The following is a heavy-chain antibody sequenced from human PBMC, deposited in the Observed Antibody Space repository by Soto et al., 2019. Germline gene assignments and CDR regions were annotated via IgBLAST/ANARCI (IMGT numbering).Heavy chain of an antibody. CDR1: GGSVSNYY. CDR2: INYSGST. CDR3: ARLAPRYRIRDYNYHSLDF. D-gene: IGHD1-20*01. Sequence: NPSETLSLTCTVSGGSVSNYYRTWIRQPPGKGLEWISYINYSGSTDHSPSLKSRVTISLDTSKNQFSLRLISVTAADTAVYYCARLAPRYRIRDYNYHSLDFWGQGTTVTVSS. J-gene: IGHJ6*02. V-gene: IGHV4-59*02.